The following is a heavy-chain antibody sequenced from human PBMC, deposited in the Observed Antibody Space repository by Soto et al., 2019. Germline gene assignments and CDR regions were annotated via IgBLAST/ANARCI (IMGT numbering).Heavy chain of an antibody. V-gene: IGHV4-31*03. D-gene: IGHD3-16*01. CDR3: AREANKYMRYFEY. Sequence: SETLSLTCTVSGGSISSGGYCWSWIRQHPGKGLEWIGYIYYSGSTYYNPSLKSRVTISVDTSKNQFSLKLSSVTAADTAVYYCAREANKYMRYFEYWGQGTLVTVSS. CDR1: GGSISSGGYC. J-gene: IGHJ4*02. CDR2: IYYSGST.